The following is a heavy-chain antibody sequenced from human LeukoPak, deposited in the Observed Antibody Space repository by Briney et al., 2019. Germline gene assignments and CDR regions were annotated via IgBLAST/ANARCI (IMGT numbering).Heavy chain of an antibody. V-gene: IGHV3-23*01. Sequence: GGSLRLSCAASGFTFSTYAMSWVRQAPGKGLEWVSAISGGTGGTHYADSVKGRFTISRDNSKNTLYLQMNSLRAEDTAVYYCAKASGSGYLMHYYYAMDVWGQGTTVTVSS. CDR2: ISGGTGGT. J-gene: IGHJ6*02. D-gene: IGHD5-12*01. CDR3: AKASGSGYLMHYYYAMDV. CDR1: GFTFSTYA.